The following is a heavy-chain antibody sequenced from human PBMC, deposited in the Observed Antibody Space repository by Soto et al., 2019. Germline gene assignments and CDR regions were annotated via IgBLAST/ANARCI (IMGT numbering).Heavy chain of an antibody. CDR2: ISWNSGKI. Sequence: VQLVESGGGLVQPGRSLRLSCAASGFTFDDYAMHWVRQAPGKGLEWVSGISWNSGKIGYADSVKGRFTISRDNAKNSLYLQMNSLRAEDTAFYYCAKDGIAAGFYYFASWGQGTLVTVSS. CDR1: GFTFDDYA. CDR3: AKDGIAAGFYYFAS. V-gene: IGHV3-9*01. D-gene: IGHD6-13*01. J-gene: IGHJ4*02.